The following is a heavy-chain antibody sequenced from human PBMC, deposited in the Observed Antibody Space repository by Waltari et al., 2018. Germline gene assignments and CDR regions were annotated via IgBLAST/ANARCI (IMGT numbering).Heavy chain of an antibody. J-gene: IGHJ4*02. CDR2: IYYSGGT. V-gene: IGHV4-39*07. CDR1: GGSISSSSYY. Sequence: QLQLQESGPGLVKPSETLSLTCTVSGGSISSSSYYWGWIRQPPGKGLEWIGSIYYSGGTYYNRSLKSRVTISVDTSKNQFSLKLSSVTAADTAVYYCATTREQLGSVDYWGQGTLVTVSS. D-gene: IGHD6-6*01. CDR3: ATTREQLGSVDY.